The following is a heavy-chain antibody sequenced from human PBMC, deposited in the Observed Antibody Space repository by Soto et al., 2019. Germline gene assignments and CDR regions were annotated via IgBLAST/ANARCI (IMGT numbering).Heavy chain of an antibody. CDR1: GGSISSGGYY. CDR2: IYYSGST. J-gene: IGHJ3*02. CDR3: AREEFFYDSSGYCFAFDI. Sequence: SETLSLTCTVSGGSISSGGYYWSWIRQHPGKGLEWIGYIYYSGSTYYNPSLKSRITISVDTSKNQFSLKLSSVTAADTAVYYCAREEFFYDSSGYCFAFDIWGQGSMVPVSS. D-gene: IGHD3-22*01. V-gene: IGHV4-31*03.